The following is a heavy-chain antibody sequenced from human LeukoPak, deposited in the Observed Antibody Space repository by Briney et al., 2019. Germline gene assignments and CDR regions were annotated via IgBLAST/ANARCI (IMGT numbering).Heavy chain of an antibody. Sequence: ASVKVSCKASGYTFSSYYMHWVRQAPGQGLEWMGMINPSGGSTFYAQKFQGRVTMTSDTSTSTVYMDLRSLRSGDTAVYYCARDNDSRDPPHFDYWGQGTLVTVSS. CDR2: INPSGGST. CDR3: ARDNDSRDPPHFDY. CDR1: GYTFSSYY. J-gene: IGHJ4*02. D-gene: IGHD3-16*01. V-gene: IGHV1-46*01.